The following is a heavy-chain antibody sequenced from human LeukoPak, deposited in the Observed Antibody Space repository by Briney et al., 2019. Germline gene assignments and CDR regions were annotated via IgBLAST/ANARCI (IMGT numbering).Heavy chain of an antibody. Sequence: PGGSLRLSCAASGFTFSSYGMHRVRQAPGKGLEWVAFIRFDGNNKYYADSVKGRFTISRDNSKNTLYLQMNSLRAEDTAVYYCAKDGGVYRSSTSCYYFDYWGQGALVTVSS. D-gene: IGHD2-2*01. J-gene: IGHJ4*02. V-gene: IGHV3-30*02. CDR3: AKDGGVYRSSTSCYYFDY. CDR2: IRFDGNNK. CDR1: GFTFSSYG.